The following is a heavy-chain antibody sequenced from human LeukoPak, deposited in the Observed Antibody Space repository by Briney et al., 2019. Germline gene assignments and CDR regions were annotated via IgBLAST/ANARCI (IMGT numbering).Heavy chain of an antibody. J-gene: IGHJ4*02. CDR3: AKQGSVRGVIRDLDY. V-gene: IGHV3-48*01. CDR1: RSTFSSYS. D-gene: IGHD3-10*01. Sequence: PGGSLRLSCAASRSTFSSYSMNWVRQVPGKGLEWVSYISSDTTTIYYADSVKGRFTISRDNSKNTLYLQMNSLRAEDTAVYYCAKQGSVRGVIRDLDYWGQGTLVTVSS. CDR2: ISSDTTTI.